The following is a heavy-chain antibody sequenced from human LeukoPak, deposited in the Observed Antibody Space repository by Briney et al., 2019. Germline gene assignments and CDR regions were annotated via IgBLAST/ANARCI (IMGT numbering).Heavy chain of an antibody. CDR3: ATQNYYDSSGHDAFDI. V-gene: IGHV1-24*01. Sequence: ASVKVSCKVSGYTLTELSMHWVRQAPGKGLEWMGGFDPEDGETICAQKFQGRVTMTEDTSTDTAYMELSSLRSEDTAVYYCATQNYYDSSGHDAFDIWGQGTMVTVSS. J-gene: IGHJ3*02. D-gene: IGHD3-22*01. CDR2: FDPEDGET. CDR1: GYTLTELS.